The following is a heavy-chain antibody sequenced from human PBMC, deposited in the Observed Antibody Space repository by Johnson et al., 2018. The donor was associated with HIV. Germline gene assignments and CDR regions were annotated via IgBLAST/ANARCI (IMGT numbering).Heavy chain of an antibody. CDR1: GFTFDDYT. V-gene: IGHV3-30*18. Sequence: VQLVESGGVVVQPGGSLRLSCAASGFTFDDYTMHWVRQAPGKGLEWVAVISYYGSNKYYADSVKGRFTISRDNSKNTLYLQMNSLRAEDTAVYYCAKDRVLTGGFDIWGQGTMVTVSS. J-gene: IGHJ3*02. CDR3: AKDRVLTGGFDI. CDR2: ISYYGSNK. D-gene: IGHD2-15*01.